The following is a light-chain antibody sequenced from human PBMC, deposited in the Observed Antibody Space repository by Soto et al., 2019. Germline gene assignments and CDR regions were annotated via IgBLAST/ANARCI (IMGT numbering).Light chain of an antibody. CDR2: DAS. CDR1: QSFSSY. V-gene: IGKV3-20*01. J-gene: IGKJ4*01. CDR3: QQYGSSPLT. Sequence: VLTQSPAPLSLSPWERATLSCMAIQSFSSYLAWYQQKPCQAPRLLIYDASNRATGIPARFSGSGSGTDFTLTISRREPEDFAVYYCQQYGSSPLTFGGGTKVDIK.